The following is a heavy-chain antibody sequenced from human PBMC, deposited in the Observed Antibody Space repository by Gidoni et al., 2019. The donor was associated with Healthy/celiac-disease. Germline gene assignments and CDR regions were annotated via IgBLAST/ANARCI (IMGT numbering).Heavy chain of an antibody. CDR2: INPSGGST. CDR1: GYTSTSYY. CDR3: ARWGYYYDSSGYTYDAFDI. Sequence: QVQLVQSMDEVKKPGAEVKVSCNASGYTSTSYYTPWVRQAPGQGLEWMGIINPSGGSTSYAQKFQGRVTMTRDTSTSTVYMELSSLRSEATAVYYCARWGYYYDSSGYTYDAFDIWGQGTMVTVSS. V-gene: IGHV1-46*03. D-gene: IGHD3-22*01. J-gene: IGHJ3*02.